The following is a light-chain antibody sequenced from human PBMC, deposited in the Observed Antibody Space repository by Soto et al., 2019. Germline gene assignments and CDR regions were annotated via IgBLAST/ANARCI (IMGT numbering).Light chain of an antibody. CDR3: SSSTSGGNYV. CDR1: ISDVAAYNF. Sequence: QSALTQPASASGSPGQSVAISCTGTISDVAAYNFVSWYQQHPGKAPKLMVFDVSNRPSGVSNRFSGSKSGNTASLTISGLHAEDEADYYCSSSTSGGNYVFGTGTKLTVL. CDR2: DVS. V-gene: IGLV2-14*01. J-gene: IGLJ1*01.